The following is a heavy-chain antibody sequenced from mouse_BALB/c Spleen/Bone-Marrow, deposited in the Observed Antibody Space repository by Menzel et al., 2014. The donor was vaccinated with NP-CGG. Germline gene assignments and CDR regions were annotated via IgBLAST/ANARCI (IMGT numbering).Heavy chain of an antibody. CDR2: KSYDGSN. J-gene: IGHJ2*01. CDR1: GYSITSGYY. Sequence: EVQLQQSGPGLVKPSQSLSLTCSVTGYSITSGYYWNWIRQFPGNKLEWMGYKSYDGSNNYNPSLKNRMPITRDTSKNQFFLKLNSVTTEDTGTYYCARDRGHYFDYWGQGTTLTVSS. CDR3: ARDRGHYFDY. D-gene: IGHD3-1*01. V-gene: IGHV3-6*02.